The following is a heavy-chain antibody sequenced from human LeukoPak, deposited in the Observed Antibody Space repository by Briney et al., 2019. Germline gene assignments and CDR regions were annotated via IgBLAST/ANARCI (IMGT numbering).Heavy chain of an antibody. V-gene: IGHV4-39*01. CDR2: IYYSGST. Sequence: PSETLSLTCTVAGGSISSSSYYWGWIRQPPGKGLEWIGRIYYSGSTYYNPSLKSRVTISVAPSKNQFSLKLSSVTAADTAVYYCARHTIFGSFDYWGPGTLVTVSS. CDR3: ARHTIFGSFDY. D-gene: IGHD3-3*01. CDR1: GGSISSSSYY. J-gene: IGHJ4*02.